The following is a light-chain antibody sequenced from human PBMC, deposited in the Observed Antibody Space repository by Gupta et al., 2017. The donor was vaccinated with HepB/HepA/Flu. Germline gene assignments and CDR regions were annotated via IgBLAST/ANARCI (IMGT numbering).Light chain of an antibody. Sequence: IVMTQSPLSLPVTPGEPDSISCRSSQSLLHSNGYNYLDWYLQKPGQSPQLLIYLGSNRASGVPDRFSGSGSGTDFTLKISRVEAEDVGAYYCMQALQTPWTFGQGTKVEIK. CDR2: LGS. J-gene: IGKJ1*01. V-gene: IGKV2-28*01. CDR1: QSLLHSNGYNY. CDR3: MQALQTPWT.